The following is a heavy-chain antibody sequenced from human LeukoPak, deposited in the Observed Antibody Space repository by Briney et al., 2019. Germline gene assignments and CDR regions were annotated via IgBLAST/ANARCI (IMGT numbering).Heavy chain of an antibody. CDR2: IYYSGST. Sequence: SETLSLTCTVSGGSISSSSYYWGWIRQPPGKGLEWIGSIYYSGSTYYNPSLKSRVTISVDTSKNQFSLKLSSVTAADTAVYYCARDGNYGSGSKGLDYWGQGTLVTVSS. CDR3: ARDGNYGSGSKGLDY. V-gene: IGHV4-39*07. CDR1: GGSISSSSYY. J-gene: IGHJ4*02. D-gene: IGHD3-10*01.